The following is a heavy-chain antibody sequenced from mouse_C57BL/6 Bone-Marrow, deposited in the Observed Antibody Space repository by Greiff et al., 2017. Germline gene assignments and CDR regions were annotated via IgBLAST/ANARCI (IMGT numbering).Heavy chain of an antibody. Sequence: EVMLVESGPGMVKPSQSLSLTCTVTGYSITSGYDWHWIRHFPGNKLEWMGYISYSGSTNYNPSLKSRISITHDTSKHHFFLKLNSVTTEDTATYYCAREDQLLRYPWYFDVWGTGTTVTAAS. V-gene: IGHV3-1*01. D-gene: IGHD1-1*01. J-gene: IGHJ1*03. CDR3: AREDQLLRYPWYFDV. CDR1: GYSITSGYD. CDR2: ISYSGST.